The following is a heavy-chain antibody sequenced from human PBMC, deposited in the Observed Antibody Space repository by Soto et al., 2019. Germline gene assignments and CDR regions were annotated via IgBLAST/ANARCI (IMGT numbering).Heavy chain of an antibody. Sequence: QITLKESGPPRVKPTHTLALTCTFSGFSLTTSGVGVGWIRKTPGKALEWLAVIYWDDDKRYNPSLNNRLTITKDTSNNQVELIMADMDPVDTATYFCEHSVYMYGNGDQGYFDYWGQGTLVTVSS. CDR2: IYWDDDK. J-gene: IGHJ4*02. V-gene: IGHV2-5*02. D-gene: IGHD5-18*01. CDR1: GFSLTTSGVG. CDR3: EHSVYMYGNGDQGYFDY.